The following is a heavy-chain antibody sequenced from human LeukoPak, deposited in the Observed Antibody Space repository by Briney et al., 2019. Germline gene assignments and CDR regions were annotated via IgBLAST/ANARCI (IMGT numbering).Heavy chain of an antibody. CDR3: ARYDWGKYFDY. J-gene: IGHJ4*02. V-gene: IGHV4-59*01. CDR1: GGSISPYY. Sequence: SETLSLTCAVSGGSISPYYWSWIRQPPGKGLEWIGYIHYSGSTNYNPSLKSRVTMSVDTSRNQFSLKLSSETAADTAVYYCARYDWGKYFDYWGQGTLVTVSS. CDR2: IHYSGST. D-gene: IGHD3-16*01.